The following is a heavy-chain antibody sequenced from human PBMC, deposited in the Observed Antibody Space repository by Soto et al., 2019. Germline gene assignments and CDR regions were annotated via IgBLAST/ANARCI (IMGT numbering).Heavy chain of an antibody. Sequence: SETLSLTCTVSGGSISSYYWSWIRQPPGKGLEWIGYIYYSGSTNYNPSLKSRVTISVDTSKNKFTLTMSAATAADTAVYYCARLSWTVNYWGPGTLVTVSS. J-gene: IGHJ4*02. CDR2: IYYSGST. V-gene: IGHV4-59*01. CDR3: ARLSWTVNY. D-gene: IGHD3-16*02. CDR1: GGSISSYY.